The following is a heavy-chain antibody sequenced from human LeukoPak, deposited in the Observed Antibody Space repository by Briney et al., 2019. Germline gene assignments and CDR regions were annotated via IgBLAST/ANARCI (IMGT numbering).Heavy chain of an antibody. CDR3: VSFYETY. CDR1: GNYL. J-gene: IGHJ4*02. V-gene: IGHV3-74*01. D-gene: IGHD2/OR15-2a*01. Sequence: PGGALRLSCSAPGNYLMHWVRPAPGKGLVWVSHINSDGSWTSYADSVKGRFTISKDNAKNTVYLQMNSLRAEDTAVYYCVSFYETYWGRGTLVTVSS. CDR2: INSDGSWT.